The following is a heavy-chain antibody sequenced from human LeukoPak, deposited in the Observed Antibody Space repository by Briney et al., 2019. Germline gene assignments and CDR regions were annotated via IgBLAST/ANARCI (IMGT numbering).Heavy chain of an antibody. D-gene: IGHD2-2*01. CDR3: AAGVDVLVPAGGWFDP. V-gene: IGHV1-69*04. CDR2: IIPIFGIA. CDR1: GGTFSSYA. J-gene: IGHJ5*02. Sequence: ASVKVSCKASGGTFSSYAISWVRQAPGQGLEWMGRIIPIFGIANYAQKFQGRVTITADKSTSTADMELSSLRSEDTAVYYCAAGVDVLVPAGGWFDPWGQGTLVTVSS.